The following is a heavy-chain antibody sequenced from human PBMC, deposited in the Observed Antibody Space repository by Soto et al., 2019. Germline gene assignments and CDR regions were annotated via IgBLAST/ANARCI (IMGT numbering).Heavy chain of an antibody. CDR1: GFTFSSYA. D-gene: IGHD3-3*01. CDR2: ISYDGSNK. J-gene: IGHJ6*02. CDR3: AKDKRFLEWLTNPYYYYGMDV. V-gene: IGHV3-30*04. Sequence: GGSLRLSCAASGFTFSSYAMHWVRQAPGKGLEWVAVISYDGSNKYYADSVKGRFTISRDNSKNTLYLQMNSLRAEDTAVYYCAKDKRFLEWLTNPYYYYGMDVWGQGTTVTVSS.